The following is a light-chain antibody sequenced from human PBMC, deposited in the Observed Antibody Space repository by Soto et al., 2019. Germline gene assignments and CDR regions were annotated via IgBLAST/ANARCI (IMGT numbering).Light chain of an antibody. J-gene: IGKJ2*01. CDR3: QQYSSYSPYT. CDR1: QTVYTW. Sequence: DIQMTQSPSTLSASIGDRVTITFRASQTVYTWLAWYQQKPGTAPKLLIYEASTLHSGVPSRFTGSGSGTEFTLVISRLQPDDFATYYCQQYSSYSPYTFGQGTKVDIK. CDR2: EAS. V-gene: IGKV1-5*03.